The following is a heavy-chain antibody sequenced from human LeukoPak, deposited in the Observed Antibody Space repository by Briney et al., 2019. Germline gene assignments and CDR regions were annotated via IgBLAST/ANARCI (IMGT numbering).Heavy chain of an antibody. Sequence: GGSLRLSCAASGFTFSSYGMHWVRQAPGKGLEWVAVIWYDGSNKYYADSVKGRFTISRDNSKNTLYLQMNSLRAEDTAVYYCAKEIYSSSSHSELWYFDYWGQGTLVTVSS. D-gene: IGHD6-6*01. CDR1: GFTFSSYG. J-gene: IGHJ4*02. CDR2: IWYDGSNK. CDR3: AKEIYSSSSHSELWYFDY. V-gene: IGHV3-33*06.